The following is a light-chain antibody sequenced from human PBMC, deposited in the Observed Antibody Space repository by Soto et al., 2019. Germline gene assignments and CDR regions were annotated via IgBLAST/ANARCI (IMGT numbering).Light chain of an antibody. CDR3: QQYLSTPLT. Sequence: DIVMTQSPDSLTVSLGERATINCKSSQSVLYSSNNKNYLAWFQQKPGQSPKLLIYWASTRESGVPDRFSGSGSGTDFPLTISSLQAEDVAIYYCQQYLSTPLTFGGGTKVEIK. CDR2: WAS. V-gene: IGKV4-1*01. J-gene: IGKJ4*01. CDR1: QSVLYSSNNKNY.